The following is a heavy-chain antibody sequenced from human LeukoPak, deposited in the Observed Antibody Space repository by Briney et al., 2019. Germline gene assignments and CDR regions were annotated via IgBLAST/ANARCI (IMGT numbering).Heavy chain of an antibody. CDR3: ARDIELST. V-gene: IGHV3-23*01. D-gene: IGHD5-12*01. CDR1: GFMFRDAA. CDR2: IVSSGLNT. J-gene: IGHJ3*01. Sequence: GGSLRLSCAASGFMFRDAAMTWVRQAPGKGLEWVSLIVSSGLNTYYADSVRGWFTISRDNSKNTLSLQMNSLRVEDTAIYYCARDIELSTWGLGTLVTVSS.